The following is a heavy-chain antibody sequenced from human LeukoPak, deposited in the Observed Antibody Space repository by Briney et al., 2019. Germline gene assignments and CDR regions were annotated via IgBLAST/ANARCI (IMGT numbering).Heavy chain of an antibody. V-gene: IGHV3-21*01. J-gene: IGHJ4*02. D-gene: IGHD4-17*01. CDR3: ARGETVTRGYFDY. CDR1: GFTFSSYS. Sequence: GGSQRLSCAASGFTFSSYSMNWVRQAPGKGLEWVSSISSSSSYIYYADSVKGRFTISRDNAKNSLYLQMNSLRAEDTAVYYCARGETVTRGYFDYWGQGTLVTVSS. CDR2: ISSSSSYI.